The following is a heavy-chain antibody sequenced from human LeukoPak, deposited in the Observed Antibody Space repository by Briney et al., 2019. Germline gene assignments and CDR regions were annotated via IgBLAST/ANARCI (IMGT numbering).Heavy chain of an antibody. D-gene: IGHD4-17*01. CDR2: IIPIFGTA. V-gene: IGHV1-69*13. J-gene: IGHJ6*03. Sequence: ASVKVSCKASGGTFSSYAISWVRQAPGQGLEWMGGIIPIFGTANYARKFQGRVTITADESTSTAYMELSSLRSEDTAVYYCARENYGDYDAGYYYYYYMDVWGKGTTVTVSS. CDR3: ARENYGDYDAGYYYYYYMDV. CDR1: GGTFSSYA.